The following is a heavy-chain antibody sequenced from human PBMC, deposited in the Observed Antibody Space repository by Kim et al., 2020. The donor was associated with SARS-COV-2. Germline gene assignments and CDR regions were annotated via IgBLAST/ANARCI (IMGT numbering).Heavy chain of an antibody. Sequence: GGSLRLSCAASGFTVSSNYMSWVRQAPGKGLEWVSVIYSGGSTYYADSVKGRFTISRDNSKNTLYLQMNSLRAEDTAVYYCARDGGGYDSSGYTDAFDIWGQGTMVTVS. CDR1: GFTVSSNY. D-gene: IGHD3-22*01. CDR2: IYSGGST. V-gene: IGHV3-53*01. J-gene: IGHJ3*02. CDR3: ARDGGGYDSSGYTDAFDI.